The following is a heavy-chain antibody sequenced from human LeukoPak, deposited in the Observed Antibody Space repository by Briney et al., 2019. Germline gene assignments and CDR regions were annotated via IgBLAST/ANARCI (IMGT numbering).Heavy chain of an antibody. CDR1: GGSISSYY. CDR2: IYYIGST. D-gene: IGHD3-16*01. Sequence: PSETLSLTCTVSGGSISSYYWSWIRQPPGKGLEWIGYIYYIGSTNYNPSLKSRVTISVDTSKNQFSLKLSSVTAADTAVYYCAGGWGSSYYYYYYYMDVWGKGTTVTISS. V-gene: IGHV4-59*01. J-gene: IGHJ6*03. CDR3: AGGWGSSYYYYYYYMDV.